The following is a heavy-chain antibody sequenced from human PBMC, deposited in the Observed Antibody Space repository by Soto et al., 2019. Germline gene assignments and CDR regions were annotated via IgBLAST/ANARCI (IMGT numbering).Heavy chain of an antibody. D-gene: IGHD5-12*01. CDR1: GFTFSSYA. Sequence: PGGSLRLSCXASGFTFSSYAMSWVRQAPGKGLEWVSAISGSGGSTYYADSVKGRFTISRDNSKNTLYLQMNSLRAEDTAVYYCALLSGYDEAPVDYWGQGTLVTVSS. J-gene: IGHJ4*02. CDR2: ISGSGGST. CDR3: ALLSGYDEAPVDY. V-gene: IGHV3-23*01.